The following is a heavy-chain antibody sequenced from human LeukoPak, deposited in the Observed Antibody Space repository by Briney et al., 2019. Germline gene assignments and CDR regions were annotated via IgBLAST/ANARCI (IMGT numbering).Heavy chain of an antibody. J-gene: IGHJ4*02. CDR3: ARETGYPYYFDY. CDR1: GFTFSSYC. V-gene: IGHV3-7*01. Sequence: GGSLRLSCAASGFTFSSYCMSWVRQAPGKGLGWVANIKQDGSEKNYVDPVKGRFTISRDNAKNSLYLQMNSLRAEDTAVYYCARETGYPYYFDYWGQGTLVTVSS. CDR2: IKQDGSEK. D-gene: IGHD3-16*02.